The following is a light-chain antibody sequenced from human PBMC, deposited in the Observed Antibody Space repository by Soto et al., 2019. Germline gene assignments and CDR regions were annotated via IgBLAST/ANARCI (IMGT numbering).Light chain of an antibody. V-gene: IGKV1-5*03. Sequence: DIQMTQSPSTLSASVGDRVTITCRASQSFSTWLAWYQQKPGNAPKLLIYEASSLETGVPSRFSGSGSGTEFTLTISSLQPDDFATYYCKQYNTYPLTFGGGTKVEIK. CDR2: EAS. CDR3: KQYNTYPLT. J-gene: IGKJ4*01. CDR1: QSFSTW.